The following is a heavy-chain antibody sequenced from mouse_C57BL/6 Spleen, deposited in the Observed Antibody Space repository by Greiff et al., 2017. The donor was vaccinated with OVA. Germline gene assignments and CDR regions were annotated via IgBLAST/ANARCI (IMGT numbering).Heavy chain of an antibody. CDR3: ARSGSSGYAMDY. V-gene: IGHV1-18*01. D-gene: IGHD3-2*02. Sequence: EVQLQQSGPELVKPGASVKIPCKASGYTFTDYNMDWVKQSHGKSLEWIGDINPNNGGTIYNQKFKGKATLTVDKSSSTAYMERRSLTSEDTAVYYCARSGSSGYAMDYWGQGTSVTVSS. J-gene: IGHJ4*01. CDR2: INPNNGGT. CDR1: GYTFTDYN.